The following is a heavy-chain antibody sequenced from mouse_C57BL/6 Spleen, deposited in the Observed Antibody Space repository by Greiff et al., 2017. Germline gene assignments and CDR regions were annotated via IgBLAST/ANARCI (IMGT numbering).Heavy chain of an antibody. D-gene: IGHD4-1*02. Sequence: EVKLMESGGDLVKPGGSLKLSCAASGFTFSSSGMSWVRQTPDKRLEWVATISSGGSYTYYPDSVKGRFTISRDNAKNTLYLQMSSLKSEDTAMYYCTRRTTGAYAMDYGGQGTSVTVSS. J-gene: IGHJ4*01. V-gene: IGHV5-6*02. CDR2: ISSGGSYT. CDR3: TRRTTGAYAMDY. CDR1: GFTFSSSG.